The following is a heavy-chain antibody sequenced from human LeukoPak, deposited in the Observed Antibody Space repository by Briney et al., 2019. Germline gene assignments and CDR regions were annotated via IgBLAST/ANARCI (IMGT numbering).Heavy chain of an antibody. D-gene: IGHD5-12*01. V-gene: IGHV3-30*03. J-gene: IGHJ4*02. CDR3: TRPRLGYDYLLDY. CDR2: ISYDGSTK. CDR1: GFTFSTYG. Sequence: GGSLRLSCTASGFTFSTYGMHWVRQAPGKGLEWVTLISYDGSTKYYSDSVKGRFTLSRDNSKNTLYLQMNSLRAEDMAVYYCTRPRLGYDYLLDYWGQGTLVTVSS.